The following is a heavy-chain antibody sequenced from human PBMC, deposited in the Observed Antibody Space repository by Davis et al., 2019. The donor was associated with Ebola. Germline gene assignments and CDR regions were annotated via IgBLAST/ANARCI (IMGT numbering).Heavy chain of an antibody. D-gene: IGHD2-2*01. CDR1: GFTFTSSA. J-gene: IGHJ4*02. CDR3: ARGGLGYCSSTSCRLFDY. Sequence: ASVKVSCKASGFTFTSSAVQWVRQARGQRLEWMGWINPNSGGTNYAQKFQGRVTMTRDTSISTAYMELSRLRSDDTAVYYCARGGLGYCSSTSCRLFDYWGQGTLVTVSS. CDR2: INPNSGGT. V-gene: IGHV1-2*02.